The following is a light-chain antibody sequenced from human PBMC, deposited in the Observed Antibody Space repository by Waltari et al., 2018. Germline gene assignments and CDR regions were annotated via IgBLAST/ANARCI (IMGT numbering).Light chain of an antibody. CDR1: SSDIGGYNY. CDR2: EVN. CDR3: SSYAGSNNYV. J-gene: IGLJ1*01. Sequence: QSALTQPPSASGSPGQSVTIPCTGTSSDIGGYNYVSWYQQHPGKAPKLIIYEVNKRPSGVPDRFSGSKSGNTASLTVSGLQADDEADYYCSSYAGSNNYVFGIGTEVTVL. V-gene: IGLV2-8*01.